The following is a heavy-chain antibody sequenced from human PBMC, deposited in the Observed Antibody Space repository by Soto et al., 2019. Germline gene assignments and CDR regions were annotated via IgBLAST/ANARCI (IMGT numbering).Heavy chain of an antibody. Sequence: SETLSLTCAVYGGSFSGYYWSWIRQPPGKGLEWIGEINHSGSTNYNPSLKSRVTISVDTSKNQLSLKLSSVTAADTAVYYCATGRDGMDVWGQGTTVTVSS. V-gene: IGHV4-34*01. CDR2: INHSGST. CDR1: GGSFSGYY. J-gene: IGHJ6*02. CDR3: ATGRDGMDV.